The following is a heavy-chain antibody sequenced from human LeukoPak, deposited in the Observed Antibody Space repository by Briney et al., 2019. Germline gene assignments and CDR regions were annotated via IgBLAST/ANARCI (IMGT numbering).Heavy chain of an antibody. CDR1: GGSITITNY. V-gene: IGHV4-4*02. CDR2: VDLQGST. J-gene: IGHJ4*02. CDR3: AREGGPYRPLDY. Sequence: SGTLSLTCGVSGGSITITNYWTWVRQPPGKGLEWIGEVDLQGSTNYNPSLMGRVAISVDTSENHISLQLTSVTAADTAVYYCAREGGPYRPLDYSGQGTLVTVSS.